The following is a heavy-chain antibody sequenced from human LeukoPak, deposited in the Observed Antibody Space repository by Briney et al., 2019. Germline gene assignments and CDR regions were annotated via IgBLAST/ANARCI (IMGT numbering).Heavy chain of an antibody. CDR1: GYTFTSYG. D-gene: IGHD3-22*01. Sequence: GASVKVSCKASGYTFTSYGISWVRQAPGQGLEWMGWISAYNGNTNYAQKLQGRVTMTTDTSTSTAYMELRSLRSDDTAVYYCATLMLPPPYYYDSSGYEHWGQGTLVTVSS. CDR3: ATLMLPPPYYYDSSGYEH. J-gene: IGHJ4*02. CDR2: ISAYNGNT. V-gene: IGHV1-18*01.